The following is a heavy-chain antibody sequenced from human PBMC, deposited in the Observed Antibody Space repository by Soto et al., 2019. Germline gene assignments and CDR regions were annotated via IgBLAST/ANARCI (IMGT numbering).Heavy chain of an antibody. V-gene: IGHV4-31*03. D-gene: IGHD6-6*01. J-gene: IGHJ6*02. CDR1: GGSISSGGYY. CDR2: IYYSGST. CDR3: ARDGVADRPDYYGMDV. Sequence: SETLSLTCTVSGGSISSGGYYWSWIRPHPGKGLVWIGYIYYSGSTYYNPSLKSRVTISVDTAKNQLSLKLSSVTAADTAVYDCARDGVADRPDYYGMDVWGQGTTVTVSS.